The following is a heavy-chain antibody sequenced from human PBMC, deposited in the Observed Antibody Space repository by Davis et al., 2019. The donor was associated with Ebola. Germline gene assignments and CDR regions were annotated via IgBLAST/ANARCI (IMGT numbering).Heavy chain of an antibody. D-gene: IGHD1-26*01. V-gene: IGHV1-69*13. CDR2: IIPIFGTA. J-gene: IGHJ6*02. Sequence: SVKVSCKASGGTFSSYAISWVRQAPGQGLEWMGGIIPIFGTANYAQKFQGRVTITADESTSTAYMELSSLRSEDTAVYYCAAADSGSYANYYYGMDVWGQGTTVTVSS. CDR3: AAADSGSYANYYYGMDV. CDR1: GGTFSSYA.